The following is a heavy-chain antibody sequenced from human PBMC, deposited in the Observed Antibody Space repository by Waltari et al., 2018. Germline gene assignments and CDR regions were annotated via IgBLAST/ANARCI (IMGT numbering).Heavy chain of an antibody. Sequence: EVQRVEYGGGLVKTVCSLSLNCSACGFPFSSLGMTYFLQAPGKGLEWVSSISSSSNYRFYADSVKGRFTISRDNAKNSLYLKMNSLRAEDTAVYYCSRDFARGYCAGGVCHAFDYWGQGTLVTVSS. V-gene: IGHV3-21*02. CDR2: ISSSSNYR. CDR3: SRDFARGYCAGGVCHAFDY. D-gene: IGHD2-8*02. J-gene: IGHJ4*02. CDR1: GFPFSSLG.